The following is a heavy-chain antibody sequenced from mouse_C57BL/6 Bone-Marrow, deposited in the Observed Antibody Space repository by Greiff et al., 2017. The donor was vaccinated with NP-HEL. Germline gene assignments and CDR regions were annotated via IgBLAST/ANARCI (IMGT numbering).Heavy chain of an antibody. D-gene: IGHD1-1*01. J-gene: IGHJ1*03. Sequence: DVKLVESGGGLVQPGGSLKLSCAASGFTFSDYYMYWVRQTPEKRLEWVAYISNGGGSPYYPDTVKGRFTISSDNAKHTLYLQMHRLKSEDTAMDYCERRGITTVVARGYFDVWGTGTTVTVSS. CDR3: ERRGITTVVARGYFDV. CDR2: ISNGGGSP. V-gene: IGHV5-12*01. CDR1: GFTFSDYY.